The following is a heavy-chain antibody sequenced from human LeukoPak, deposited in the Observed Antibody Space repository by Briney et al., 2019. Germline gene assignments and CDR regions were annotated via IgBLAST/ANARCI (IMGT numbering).Heavy chain of an antibody. Sequence: PGGSLRLSCTASGFTFRNAWMNWVRQAPGKGLAWVGRIKSKTDGGATDYAAPVKGRFTVSRDDSKNTVSLQMNSLKTEDTAVYYCTTEGEATFDYWGQGTLVTVSS. CDR2: IKSKTDGGAT. V-gene: IGHV3-15*01. CDR1: GFTFRNAW. J-gene: IGHJ4*02. D-gene: IGHD1-26*01. CDR3: TTEGEATFDY.